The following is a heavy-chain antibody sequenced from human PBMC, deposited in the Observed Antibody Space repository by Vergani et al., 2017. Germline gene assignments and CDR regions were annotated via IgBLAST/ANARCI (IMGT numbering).Heavy chain of an antibody. D-gene: IGHD6-6*01. CDR1: GFTSAGYA. V-gene: IGHV3-9*02. CDR3: AKDLGTSSGGGWFDP. J-gene: IGHJ5*02. Sequence: EVQLEESGGGLVLPGRSLRLSCVASGFTSAGYAMHWVRQAPGKGLEWVSGISWNSNSIGYADSVKGGFTISRDNAKNSLYLQMTSLRAEDTALYYCAKDLGTSSGGGWFDPWGQGTLVTVSA. CDR2: ISWNSNSI.